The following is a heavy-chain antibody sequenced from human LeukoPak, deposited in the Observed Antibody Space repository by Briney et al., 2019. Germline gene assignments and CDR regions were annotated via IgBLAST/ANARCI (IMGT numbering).Heavy chain of an antibody. J-gene: IGHJ4*02. D-gene: IGHD6-25*01. CDR3: ARSMAAAFDY. CDR1: GDSVSSNSAA. CDR2: TYYRSKWCN. Sequence: SQTLSLTCATSGDSVSSNSAAWDWLRQSPSRGLEWLGSTYYRSKWCNDYAVSVKSRITINPDTSKNQFSLQLNSVTPEDTAVYYCARSMAAAFDYWGQGALVTVSS. V-gene: IGHV6-1*01.